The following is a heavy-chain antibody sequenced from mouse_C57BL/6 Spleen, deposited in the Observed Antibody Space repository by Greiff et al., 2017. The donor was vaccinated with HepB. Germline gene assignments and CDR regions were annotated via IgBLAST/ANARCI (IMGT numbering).Heavy chain of an antibody. V-gene: IGHV1-26*01. CDR2: INPNNGGT. CDR3: ARNGPAWFAY. J-gene: IGHJ3*01. Sequence: VQLQQSGPELVKPGASVKISCKASGYTFTDYYMNWVKQSHGKSLEWIGDINPNNGGTSYNQKFKGKATLIVDKSSSTAYMELRSLTSEDSAVYYCARNGPAWFAYWGQGTLVTVSA. CDR1: GYTFTDYY.